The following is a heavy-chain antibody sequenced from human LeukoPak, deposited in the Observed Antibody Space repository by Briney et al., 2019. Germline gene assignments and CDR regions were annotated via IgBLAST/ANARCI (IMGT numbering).Heavy chain of an antibody. CDR1: GYTFTGYY. V-gene: IGHV1-2*02. Sequence: ASVKVSCKASGYTFTGYYMHWVRQAPGQGLEWMGWINPNSGGTNYAQKFQGRVTMTRDTSISTAYMELSRLRSDDTAVYYCARELNGYCSSTSCYSEGMDVWGQGTTVTVSS. J-gene: IGHJ6*02. CDR2: INPNSGGT. D-gene: IGHD2-2*03. CDR3: ARELNGYCSSTSCYSEGMDV.